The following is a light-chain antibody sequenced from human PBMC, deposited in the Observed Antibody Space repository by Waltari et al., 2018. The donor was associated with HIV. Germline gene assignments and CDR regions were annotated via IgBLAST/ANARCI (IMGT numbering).Light chain of an antibody. Sequence: QSVLTQPPSASGNPGQRVTVSCSGSSSNIGSNTVTWFQQLPGTDPKLLIYSNNQRPSGVPDRFSGSKSGTSASLAITGLQSEDEAHYYWAAWDDSLNGWVFGGGTKLTVL. CDR1: SSNIGSNT. V-gene: IGLV1-44*01. J-gene: IGLJ3*02. CDR3: AAWDDSLNGWV. CDR2: SNN.